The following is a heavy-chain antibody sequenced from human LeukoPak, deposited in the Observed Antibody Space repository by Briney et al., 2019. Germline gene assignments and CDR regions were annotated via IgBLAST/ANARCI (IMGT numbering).Heavy chain of an antibody. J-gene: IGHJ4*02. V-gene: IGHV3-74*01. Sequence: GGSLRLSCEASGFIFSTYWMHWVRQAPGKGLVWVSRINRDGSSTNYADSVKGRFTISRDNAKNTVYLQMDSLSAEDTAMYYCARDLGHWGQGTLVTVSS. CDR2: INRDGSST. CDR3: ARDLGH. CDR1: GFIFSTYW.